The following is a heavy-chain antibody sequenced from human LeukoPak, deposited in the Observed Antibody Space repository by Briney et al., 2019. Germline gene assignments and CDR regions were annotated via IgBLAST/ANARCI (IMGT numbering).Heavy chain of an antibody. CDR3: AREYCSGGSRYSDRNFDY. J-gene: IGHJ4*02. V-gene: IGHV7-4-1*02. Sequence: ASVKVSCKASGYTFTSYDISWVRQATGQGLEWMGWINTNTGNPRYAQGFTGRFVFFLATSVSTAYLQISSLKAEDTAVYYCAREYCSGGSRYSDRNFDYWGQGTLVTVSS. D-gene: IGHD2-15*01. CDR1: GYTFTSYD. CDR2: INTNTGNP.